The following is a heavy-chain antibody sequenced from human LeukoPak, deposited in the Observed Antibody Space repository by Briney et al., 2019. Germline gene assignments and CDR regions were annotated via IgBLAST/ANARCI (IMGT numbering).Heavy chain of an antibody. Sequence: PSETLSLTCTVSGGSISSYYWSWIRQPPGKGLEWIGYIYCSGSTNYIPSLKSRVTISVDTSKNQFSLKLSSVTAADTAVYYCARGIYGGRVWGQGTLVTVSS. CDR3: ARGIYGGRV. D-gene: IGHD2-15*01. CDR2: IYCSGST. J-gene: IGHJ4*02. CDR1: GGSISSYY. V-gene: IGHV4-59*01.